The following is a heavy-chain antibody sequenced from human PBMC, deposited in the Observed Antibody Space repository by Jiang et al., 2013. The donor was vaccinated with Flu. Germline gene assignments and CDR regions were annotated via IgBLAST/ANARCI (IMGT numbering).Heavy chain of an antibody. V-gene: IGHV4-59*01. J-gene: IGHJ4*02. CDR3: ARGSLGYCSGGSCYPHL. Sequence: VKPSETLSLTCTVSGGSISSYYWSWIRQPPGKGLEWIGYIYYSGSTNYNPSLKSRVTISVDTSKNQFSLKLSSVTAADTAVYYCARGSLGYCSGGSCYPHLWGQGTLVTVSS. CDR2: IYYSGST. D-gene: IGHD2-15*01. CDR1: GGSISSYY.